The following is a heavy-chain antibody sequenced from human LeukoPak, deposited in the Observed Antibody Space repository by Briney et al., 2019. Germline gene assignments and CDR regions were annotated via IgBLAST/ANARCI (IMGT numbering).Heavy chain of an antibody. J-gene: IGHJ3*02. Sequence: PGGSLRLSCAASRFSFSSYSMNWVRQAPGKGLEWVPYISSNSRSIYYADSVKGRFTISRDNDKNSLYLQMNSLRADDTAVYYCARGSGRYLATDAFDIWGQGTMVTVSS. CDR3: ARGSGRYLATDAFDI. CDR2: ISSNSRSI. V-gene: IGHV3-48*01. CDR1: RFSFSSYS. D-gene: IGHD1-26*01.